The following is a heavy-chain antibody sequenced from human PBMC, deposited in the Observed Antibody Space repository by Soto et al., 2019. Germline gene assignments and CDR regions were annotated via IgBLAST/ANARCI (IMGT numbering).Heavy chain of an antibody. CDR3: GRLPVADYYYYGMDV. CDR2: INYSGST. J-gene: IGHJ6*04. D-gene: IGHD6-19*01. V-gene: IGHV4-34*01. Sequence: PSETLSLTCAVYGGSFSGYYWSWIRQPPGKGLEWIGEINYSGSTNYNPSLKSRVTISVDTSKNQFSLKLSSVTAADTAVYYCGRLPVADYYYYGMDVWGKGTRVTVS. CDR1: GGSFSGYY.